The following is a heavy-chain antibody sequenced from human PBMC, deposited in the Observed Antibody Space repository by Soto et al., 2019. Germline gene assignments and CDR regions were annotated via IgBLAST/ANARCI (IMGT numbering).Heavy chain of an antibody. CDR1: GGSISSYY. V-gene: IGHV4-59*01. CDR2: IYYSGST. D-gene: IGHD4-17*01. Sequence: QVQLQESGPGLVKPSETLSLTCTVSGGSISSYYWSWIRQPPGKGLEWIGYIYYSGSTNYNPSLKSRVDISVDTSKNQFSLKLSSVTAADTAVYYCARLIPYDYGDYWYFDLWGRGTLVTVSS. CDR3: ARLIPYDYGDYWYFDL. J-gene: IGHJ2*01.